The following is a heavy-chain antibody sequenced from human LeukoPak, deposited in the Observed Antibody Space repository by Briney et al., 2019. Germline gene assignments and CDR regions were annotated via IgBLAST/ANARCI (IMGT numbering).Heavy chain of an antibody. CDR1: GYTFTSYD. J-gene: IGHJ4*02. CDR3: ARAVRFLEWLLPPDFDY. Sequence: ASVKVSCKASGYTFTSYDINWVRQATGQGLEWMGWMNPNSGNTGYAQKFQGRVTMTTDTSTSTAYMELRSLRSDDTAVYYCARAVRFLEWLLPPDFDYWGQGTLVTVSS. D-gene: IGHD3-3*01. CDR2: MNPNSGNT. V-gene: IGHV1-8*01.